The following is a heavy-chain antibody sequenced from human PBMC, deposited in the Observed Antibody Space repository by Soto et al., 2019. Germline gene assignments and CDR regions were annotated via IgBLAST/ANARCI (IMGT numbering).Heavy chain of an antibody. Sequence: QIQLVQSGAEVKKPGASVNVSCKASGYTFSTYGINWVRQAPGQGLERMGWISAYNGDTDYAQNFQGRVTMTTDTSTSAAYMELRSLRSAATAVYYCARQALRITRGANKCFAPWGQGTLVTVSS. CDR3: ARQALRITRGANKCFAP. CDR2: ISAYNGDT. V-gene: IGHV1-18*01. CDR1: GYTFSTYG. J-gene: IGHJ5*02. D-gene: IGHD3-16*01.